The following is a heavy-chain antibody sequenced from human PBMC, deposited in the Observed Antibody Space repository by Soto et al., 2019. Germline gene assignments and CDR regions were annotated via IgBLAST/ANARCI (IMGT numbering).Heavy chain of an antibody. CDR1: GFTFNSYA. J-gene: IGHJ4*02. CDR3: AKSPSGVVTGLDY. Sequence: EVQLLESGGGLVQPGGSLRLSCAASGFTFNSYAMSWVRQAPGKGLEWVSAISGSGGSTYYADSVKGRFTISRDNSKNTLYLQMNSLRAEDTAVYYCAKSPSGVVTGLDYWGQGTLVTVSS. CDR2: ISGSGGST. D-gene: IGHD2-21*02. V-gene: IGHV3-23*01.